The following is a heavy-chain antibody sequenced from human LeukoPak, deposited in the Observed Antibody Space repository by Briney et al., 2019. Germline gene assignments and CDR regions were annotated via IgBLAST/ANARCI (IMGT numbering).Heavy chain of an antibody. CDR1: GFTFSDYG. Sequence: GGSLRLSCAASGFTFSDYGMHWVRQAPGKGQEWVAFIRYDGSNKYYRDSVKGRFTISRDNSKNTLYLQMNSLRAEDTAVYYCAKDTVVVAAGYFQHWGQGTLVTVSS. D-gene: IGHD2-15*01. CDR3: AKDTVVVAAGYFQH. J-gene: IGHJ1*01. CDR2: IRYDGSNK. V-gene: IGHV3-30*02.